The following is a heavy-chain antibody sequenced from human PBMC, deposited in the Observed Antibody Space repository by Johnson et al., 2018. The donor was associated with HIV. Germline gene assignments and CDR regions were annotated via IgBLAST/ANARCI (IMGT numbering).Heavy chain of an antibody. J-gene: IGHJ3*02. CDR2: IDWNGGRQ. D-gene: IGHD1-26*01. CDR1: GFAVSSNY. V-gene: IGHV3-20*04. CDR3: ARGGRYSESVNDAHDI. Sequence: VQLVESGGGVVQPGGSLRLSCGVSGFAVSSNYMSWVRQAPGKGLEWVSGIDWNGGRQGYVDSVKGRFTISRDNAKNTLHLQMNSLRGEDTAVYYCARGGRYSESVNDAHDIWGQGTKVTVSS.